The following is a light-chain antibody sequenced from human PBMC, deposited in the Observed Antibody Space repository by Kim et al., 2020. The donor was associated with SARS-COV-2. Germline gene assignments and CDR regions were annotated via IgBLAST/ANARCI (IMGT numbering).Light chain of an antibody. Sequence: DIQMTQSPSSLSASVGDRVTITCRASQSISRYLNWYQQKPGKAPKLLIYAASSLQSGVPSRFSGSGSGTDFNFTISSLQPEDFATYYCQQSYSTPTFGQGTKVDIK. J-gene: IGKJ1*01. CDR1: QSISRY. CDR3: QQSYSTPT. V-gene: IGKV1-39*01. CDR2: AAS.